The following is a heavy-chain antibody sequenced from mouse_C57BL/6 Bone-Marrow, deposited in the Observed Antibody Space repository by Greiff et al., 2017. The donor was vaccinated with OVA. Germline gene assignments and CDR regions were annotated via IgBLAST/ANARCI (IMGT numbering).Heavy chain of an antibody. Sequence: EVQLQQSGAELVRPGASVKLSCTASGFNIKDDYMHWVKQRPEQGLEWIGWIDPENGDTEYASKFQGKAPITADTSSNTAYLPLSSLTSEDTAVYYCTTSATVVGYAMDYWGQGTSVTVSS. J-gene: IGHJ4*01. CDR2: IDPENGDT. CDR3: TTSATVVGYAMDY. CDR1: GFNIKDDY. V-gene: IGHV14-4*01. D-gene: IGHD1-1*01.